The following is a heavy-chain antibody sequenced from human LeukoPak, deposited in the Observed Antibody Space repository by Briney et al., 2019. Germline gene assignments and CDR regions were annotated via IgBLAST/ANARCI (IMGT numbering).Heavy chain of an antibody. J-gene: IGHJ3*02. V-gene: IGHV3-48*03. CDR1: GFTFSSYE. Sequence: GGSLRLSCAASGFTFSSYEMNWVRQAPGKGLEWLSYISSSGSTIYYADSVKGRFTISRDNAKSSLYLQMNTLRAEDTAVYYCARAGHVITMIVVLDAFDIWGRGTMVTVSS. D-gene: IGHD3-22*01. CDR3: ARAGHVITMIVVLDAFDI. CDR2: ISSSGSTI.